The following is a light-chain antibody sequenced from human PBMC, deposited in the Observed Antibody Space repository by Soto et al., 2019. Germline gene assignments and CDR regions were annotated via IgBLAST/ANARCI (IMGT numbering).Light chain of an antibody. CDR2: GAS. V-gene: IGKV3-15*01. CDR3: QQYNNWPPFT. J-gene: IGKJ3*01. CDR1: QSVSSN. Sequence: EIVMTQSPGTLSVSPGERAILSCRASQSVSSNLASYQQKPGQTPRLLIYGASTRATGIPARFSGSGSGTEFTLTISSLQSEDFAFYYCQQYNNWPPFTFGPGTKVDIK.